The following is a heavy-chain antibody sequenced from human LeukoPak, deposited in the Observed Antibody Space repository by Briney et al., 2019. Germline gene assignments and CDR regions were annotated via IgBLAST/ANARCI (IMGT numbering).Heavy chain of an antibody. CDR1: GGTFSSYA. D-gene: IGHD2-2*01. J-gene: IGHJ4*02. V-gene: IGHV1-18*01. CDR2: ISAYNGNT. CDR3: ARVTSSSASDY. Sequence: ASVKVSCKASGGTFSSYAISWVRQAPGQGLEWMGWISAYNGNTNYAQKLQGRVTMTTDTSTSTAYMELRSLISDDTAVYYCARVTSSSASDYWGQGTLVTVSS.